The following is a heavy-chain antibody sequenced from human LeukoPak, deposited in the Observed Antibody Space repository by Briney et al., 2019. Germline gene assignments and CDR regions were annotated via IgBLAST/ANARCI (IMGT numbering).Heavy chain of an antibody. CDR2: ISYDGSNK. V-gene: IGHV3-30*04. Sequence: GGSLRLSCAASGFTFSSYAMHWARQAPGKGLEWVAVISYDGSNKYYADSVKGRFTISRDNSKNTLYLQMNSLRAEDTAVYYCARDRGYSSGWPNWFDSWGQGTLVTVSS. D-gene: IGHD6-19*01. CDR3: ARDRGYSSGWPNWFDS. J-gene: IGHJ5*01. CDR1: GFTFSSYA.